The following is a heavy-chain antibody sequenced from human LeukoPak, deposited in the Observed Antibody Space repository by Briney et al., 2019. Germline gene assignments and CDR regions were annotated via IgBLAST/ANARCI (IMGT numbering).Heavy chain of an antibody. Sequence: EASVKVFCKASGYTFTSYYMHWVRQAPGQGLEWMGIINPSGGSTSYAQKFQGRVTMTRDMSTSTVYMELSSLRSEDTAVYYCARGNTVTGWFDPWGQGTLVTVSS. V-gene: IGHV1-46*01. CDR1: GYTFTSYY. D-gene: IGHD4-11*01. CDR2: INPSGGST. CDR3: ARGNTVTGWFDP. J-gene: IGHJ5*02.